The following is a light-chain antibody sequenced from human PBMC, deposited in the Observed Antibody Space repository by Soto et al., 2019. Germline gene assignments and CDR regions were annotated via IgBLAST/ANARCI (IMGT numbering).Light chain of an antibody. CDR2: AAS. CDR3: QQYSNWPPGLT. CDR1: QSVSSN. Sequence: EIVMTQSPATLSVSPGERATLSCRASQSVSSNLAWYQQQPGQAPRLLIYAASTRATGILARFSGSGSGTEFALTISSLQSEDFAVYYCQQYSNWPPGLTFGGGTKVEIK. J-gene: IGKJ4*01. V-gene: IGKV3-15*01.